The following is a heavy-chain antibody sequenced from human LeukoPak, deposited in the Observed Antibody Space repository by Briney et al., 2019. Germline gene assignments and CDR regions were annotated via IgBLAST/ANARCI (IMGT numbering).Heavy chain of an antibody. J-gene: IGHJ4*02. V-gene: IGHV4-39*01. CDR3: ARNSYGPTISDY. CDR1: GGSISSSSYY. Sequence: PSETPSLTCTVSGGSISSSSYYWGWIRQPPGKGLEWIGSIYYSGSTYYNPSLKSRVTISVDTSKNQFSLKLSSVTAADTAVYYCARNSYGPTISDYWGQGTLVTVSS. D-gene: IGHD5-18*01. CDR2: IYYSGST.